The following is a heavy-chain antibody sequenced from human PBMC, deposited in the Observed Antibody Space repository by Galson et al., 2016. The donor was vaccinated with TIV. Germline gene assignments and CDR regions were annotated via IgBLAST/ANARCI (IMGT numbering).Heavy chain of an antibody. J-gene: IGHJ3*01. CDR1: GFTFTDFA. Sequence: SLRLSCAASGFTFTDFAMDWVRQPPGKGLEWVSGITGSGGRTDYGVSVKGRFIVSRDNSKKTLYLQLNSLTADDTAVYYCVKEPFSTVLYGFDDWGQGTMVTVSS. CDR2: ITGSGGRT. CDR3: VKEPFSTVLYGFDD. V-gene: IGHV3-23*01. D-gene: IGHD2/OR15-2a*01.